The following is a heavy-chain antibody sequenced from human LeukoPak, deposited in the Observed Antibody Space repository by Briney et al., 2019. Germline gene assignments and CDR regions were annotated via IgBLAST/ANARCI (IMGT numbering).Heavy chain of an antibody. CDR1: GYTFTNYG. Sequence: GASVKVSCKASGYTFTNYGIHWVRQAPGRGLEWMGWINTNTGNPTYAQGFTGRFVFSLDTSVSTAYLQITSLKAEDTAVYYCVRGPYGSYWWGQGTLVTVSS. V-gene: IGHV7-4-1*02. D-gene: IGHD1-26*01. CDR2: INTNTGNP. CDR3: VRGPYGSYW. J-gene: IGHJ4*02.